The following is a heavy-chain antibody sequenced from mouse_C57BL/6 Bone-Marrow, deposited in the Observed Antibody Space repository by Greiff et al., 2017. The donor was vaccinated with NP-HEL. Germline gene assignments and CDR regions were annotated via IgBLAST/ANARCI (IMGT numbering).Heavy chain of an antibody. CDR2: INPSNGGT. Sequence: VQLQESGTELVKPGASVKLSCKASGYTFTSYWMHWVKQRPGQGLEWIGNINPSNGGTNYNEKFKSKATLTVDKSSSTAYMQLSSLTSEDSAVYYCARERGWDGNFDYWGQGTTLTVSS. CDR3: ARERGWDGNFDY. V-gene: IGHV1-53*01. D-gene: IGHD4-1*01. CDR1: GYTFTSYW. J-gene: IGHJ2*01.